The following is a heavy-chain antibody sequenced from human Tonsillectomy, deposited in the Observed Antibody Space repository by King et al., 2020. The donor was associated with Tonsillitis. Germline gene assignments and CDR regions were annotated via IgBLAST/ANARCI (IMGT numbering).Heavy chain of an antibody. J-gene: IGHJ4*02. V-gene: IGHV3-9*01. Sequence: QLVQSGGGLVQPGRSLRLSCAASGFTFDDYAIHWVRQAPGKGLEWVSGISWNSDNIAYADSVKGRFTISRDNAKNSLYLQMNSLKTEDTALYYCARELAMRWEPPRTLDFWGQGTLVTVSS. CDR1: GFTFDDYA. CDR2: ISWNSDNI. D-gene: IGHD1-26*01. CDR3: ARELAMRWEPPRTLDF.